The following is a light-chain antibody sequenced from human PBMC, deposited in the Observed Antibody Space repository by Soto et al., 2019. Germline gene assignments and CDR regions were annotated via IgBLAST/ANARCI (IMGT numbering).Light chain of an antibody. J-gene: IGLJ1*01. CDR2: DVS. CDR3: SSYNSSSLYV. V-gene: IGLV2-14*01. Sequence: QSVLTQPASVSGSPGQSITISCTGTSSDVGGSNYVSWYQQLPGKAPKLMIYDVSDRPSGVSNRFSGSKSGNTASLTISGLQHEQEADSSCSSYNSSSLYVFGTGTKVTVL. CDR1: SSDVGGSNY.